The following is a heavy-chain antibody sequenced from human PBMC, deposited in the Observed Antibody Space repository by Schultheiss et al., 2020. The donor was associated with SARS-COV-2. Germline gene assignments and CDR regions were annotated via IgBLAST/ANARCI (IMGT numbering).Heavy chain of an antibody. CDR2: IHDSGST. CDR3: ARHMNTWNDRGYYYYGMDV. J-gene: IGHJ6*02. CDR1: GVSVTTYC. D-gene: IGHD1-1*01. V-gene: IGHV4-59*08. Sequence: SETLSLTCTVSGVSVTTYCWNWIRRPPGKGLEWIGFIHDSGSTNYNPSLKSRVTISVDTSKNQFSLKLTSVTAADTAVYYCARHMNTWNDRGYYYYGMDVWGQGTQVTVSS.